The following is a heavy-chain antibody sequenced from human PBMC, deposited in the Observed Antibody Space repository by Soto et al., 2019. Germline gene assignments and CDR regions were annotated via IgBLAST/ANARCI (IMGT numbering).Heavy chain of an antibody. Sequence: SQTLSLTCDISGDRVSRNDATWDWIRQSPSRGLEWLGRTYYRPRWQTDYAISVKSRISINPDTSNNQVSLQLNSVTPDDTAVYYCARLIGNSWLDSWGQGTLVTVSS. J-gene: IGHJ5*01. D-gene: IGHD3-16*01. V-gene: IGHV6-1*01. CDR1: GDRVSRNDAT. CDR3: ARLIGNSWLDS. CDR2: TYYRPRWQT.